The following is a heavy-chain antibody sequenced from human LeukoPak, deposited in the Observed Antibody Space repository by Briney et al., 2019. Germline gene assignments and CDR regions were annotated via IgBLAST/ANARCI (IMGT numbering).Heavy chain of an antibody. Sequence: PSETLSLTCTVSGGSISSGSYYWSWIRQPAGKGLEWIGRIYTSGSTNYNPSLKSRVTISVDTSKNQFSLKLSSVTAADTAVYYCAGDWGYCSSTSCPNWFDPWGQGTLVTVSS. J-gene: IGHJ5*02. CDR1: GGSISSGSYY. CDR3: AGDWGYCSSTSCPNWFDP. CDR2: IYTSGST. D-gene: IGHD2-2*01. V-gene: IGHV4-61*02.